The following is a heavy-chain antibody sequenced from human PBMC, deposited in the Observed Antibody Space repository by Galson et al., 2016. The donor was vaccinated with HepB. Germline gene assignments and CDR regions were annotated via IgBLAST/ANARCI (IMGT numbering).Heavy chain of an antibody. CDR1: GLSLSTYA. V-gene: IGHV3-23*01. D-gene: IGHD4-17*01. J-gene: IGHJ3*02. CDR3: AKDRLSGHGDYSWGIFDI. Sequence: SLRLSCAGSGLSLSTYAMSWGRQAPGKGLEWVSGISASGGSKTYADSVRGRFTISRDNSNNKLFLQMNSLTTEDTAIYFCAKDRLSGHGDYSWGIFDIWGRGTEVTVAS. CDR2: ISASGGSK.